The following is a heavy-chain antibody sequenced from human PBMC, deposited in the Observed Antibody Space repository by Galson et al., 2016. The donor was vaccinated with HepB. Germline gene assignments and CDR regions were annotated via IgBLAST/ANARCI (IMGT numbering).Heavy chain of an antibody. CDR1: GFTFSVYG. J-gene: IGHJ4*02. CDR2: ISSRSNYI. D-gene: IGHD1-26*01. V-gene: IGHV3-21*01. Sequence: SLRLSCAASGFTFSVYGMNWVRQAPGKGLEWVSSISSRSNYIYYADSVKGRFTISRDNTKNTLFLQMKSLGAEDTAVYYCVGDVSYKIDYWGLGTLVTVSS. CDR3: VGDVSYKIDY.